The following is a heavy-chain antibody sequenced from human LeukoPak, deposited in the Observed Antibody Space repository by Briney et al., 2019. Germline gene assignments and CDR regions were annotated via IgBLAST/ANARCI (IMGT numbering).Heavy chain of an antibody. CDR1: GGSISSYY. J-gene: IGHJ4*02. Sequence: PSETLSLTCTVSGGSISSYYWSWIRQPPGKGLEWIGYIYTSGSTNYNPSLKSRVTISVGTSKNQFSLKLSSVTDADTAVYYCARGYSGYTSFDYWGQGTLVTVSS. CDR3: ARGYSGYTSFDY. CDR2: IYTSGST. D-gene: IGHD5-12*01. V-gene: IGHV4-4*09.